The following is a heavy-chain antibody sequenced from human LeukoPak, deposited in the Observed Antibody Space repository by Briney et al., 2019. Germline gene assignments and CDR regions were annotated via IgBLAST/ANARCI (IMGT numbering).Heavy chain of an antibody. CDR2: TNPSSGDT. J-gene: IGHJ5*02. V-gene: IGHV1-2*02. CDR3: AREILRRGWFDT. D-gene: IGHD3-16*01. CDR1: GYAFTASF. Sequence: ASVKVSCKASGYAFTASFLHWVRQAPGQGLEWMGWTNPSSGDTNSVQKFQDRVTMTRDTSINTAYMELSRLRSDDTAVYYCAREILRRGWFDTWGQGTLVTVSS.